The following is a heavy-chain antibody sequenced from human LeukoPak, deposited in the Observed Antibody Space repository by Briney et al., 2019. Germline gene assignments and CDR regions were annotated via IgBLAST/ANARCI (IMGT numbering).Heavy chain of an antibody. CDR3: AAMILGGRDY. CDR1: GFTFSRYW. Sequence: GGSLRLSCSASGFTFSRYWMHWVRQAPGKGPEWVSRLSPDGSDRSYAESVQGRFTISRDNAKNTVYLQMNSLRAEDTAVYYCAAMILGGRDYWGQGTLVTVSS. J-gene: IGHJ4*02. CDR2: LSPDGSDR. D-gene: IGHD3-22*01. V-gene: IGHV3-74*01.